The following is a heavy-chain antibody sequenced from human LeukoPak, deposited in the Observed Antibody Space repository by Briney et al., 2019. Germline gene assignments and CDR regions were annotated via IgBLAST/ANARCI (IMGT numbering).Heavy chain of an antibody. CDR3: AKDRRLAAFDY. CDR1: GFTFSSYA. CDR2: ITGRGENI. V-gene: IGHV3-23*01. Sequence: GGSLRLSCAASGFTFSSYAMSSVRQAPGKGLEWVSGITGRGENIYYAGSVKGRFTMSRDNSKNTLYLQMNSLRAEDTAVYYCAKDRRLAAFDYGGQGTLVTVSS. D-gene: IGHD6-25*01. J-gene: IGHJ4*02.